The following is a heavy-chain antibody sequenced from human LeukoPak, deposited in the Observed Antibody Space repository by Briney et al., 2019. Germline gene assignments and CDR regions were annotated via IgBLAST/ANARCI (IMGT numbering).Heavy chain of an antibody. Sequence: ASVKVSCKASGYTFTGYYMHWVRQAPGQGLEWMGWINPNSGGTNYAQKFQGRVTMTRDTSISTAYMELSRLRSDDTAVYYCARDLRRLGYCSSTSCDVGYCYYGMDVWGQGTTVTVSS. D-gene: IGHD2-2*01. CDR3: ARDLRRLGYCSSTSCDVGYCYYGMDV. CDR1: GYTFTGYY. CDR2: INPNSGGT. V-gene: IGHV1-2*02. J-gene: IGHJ6*02.